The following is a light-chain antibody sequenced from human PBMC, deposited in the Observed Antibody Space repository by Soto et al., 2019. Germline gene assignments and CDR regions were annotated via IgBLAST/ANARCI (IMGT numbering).Light chain of an antibody. CDR3: QQYGSSPHT. J-gene: IGKJ2*01. V-gene: IGKV3-20*01. CDR2: GAS. CDR1: QSVSSSY. Sequence: EIVLTQSPGTLSLSLGERATLSCRASQSVSSSYLAWYQQKPGQAPRLLIYGASNRATGIPDRFSGSGSGTDFTLTISSLEPEDVAVYYCQQYGSSPHTFGQGTKVEIK.